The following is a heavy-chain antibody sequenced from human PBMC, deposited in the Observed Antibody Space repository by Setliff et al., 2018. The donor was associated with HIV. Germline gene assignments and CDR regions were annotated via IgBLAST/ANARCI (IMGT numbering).Heavy chain of an antibody. V-gene: IGHV4-31*03. CDR2: IYYSGST. D-gene: IGHD3-22*01. CDR3: ARVSYYYDSSGYYVGRRYYYYMDV. J-gene: IGHJ6*03. CDR1: GDSISNDNYY. Sequence: PSETLSLTCTVSGDSISNDNYYWSWIRQPPGKGLEWIGYIYYSGSTYYNPSLKSRITISLDASKNQFSLKVSSVTAADTAVYYCARVSYYYDSSGYYVGRRYYYYMDVWGKGTTVTVSS.